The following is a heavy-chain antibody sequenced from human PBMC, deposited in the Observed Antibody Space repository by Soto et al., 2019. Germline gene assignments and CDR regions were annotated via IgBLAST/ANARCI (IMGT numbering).Heavy chain of an antibody. CDR2: IYPGDSDT. CDR3: ARHYDYYCSGSPLGSFDY. V-gene: IGHV5-51*01. CDR1: GYIFTSHW. J-gene: IGHJ4*02. D-gene: IGHD3-10*01. Sequence: GESLKISCKGSGYIFTSHWIGWVRQLPGQGLEWLGIIYPGDSDTRYSPSFQGQVTISADKSITTAYLQWSSLKASDTAMYYCARHYDYYCSGSPLGSFDYWGQGTLVTVSS.